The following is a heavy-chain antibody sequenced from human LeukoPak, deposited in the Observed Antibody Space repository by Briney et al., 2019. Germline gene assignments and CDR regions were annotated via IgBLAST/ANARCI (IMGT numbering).Heavy chain of an antibody. Sequence: ASVKVSCKASSDTFTSYSIIWVRQAPGQGLEWMGWISAYNGKTNYPQKVQGRVTTSTDTSTSTAYMELRSLRSDDTAVYYCAGSNGWYAFEVWGQGTMVTVYS. J-gene: IGHJ3*01. CDR2: ISAYNGKT. D-gene: IGHD6-19*01. CDR1: SDTFTSYS. V-gene: IGHV1-18*01. CDR3: AGSNGWYAFEV.